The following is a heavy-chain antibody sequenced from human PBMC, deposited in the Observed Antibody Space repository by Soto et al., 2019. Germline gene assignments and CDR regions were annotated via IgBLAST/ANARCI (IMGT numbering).Heavy chain of an antibody. Sequence: EVQLLESGGGLAQPGGSLRLSCEASGFTFNSYDMTWVRQAPGKGLEWVSSISSSGGSTYYADSVKGRFIISRDNSKNTLALQMSSLRPEDTAAYYCAKQKRYNYGIDYWGQATLVTVSS. V-gene: IGHV3-23*01. CDR2: ISSSGGST. J-gene: IGHJ4*02. CDR1: GFTFNSYD. CDR3: AKQKRYNYGIDY. D-gene: IGHD5-18*01.